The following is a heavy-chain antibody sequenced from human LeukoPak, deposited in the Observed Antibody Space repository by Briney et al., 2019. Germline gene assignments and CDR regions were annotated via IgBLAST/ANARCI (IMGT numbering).Heavy chain of an antibody. CDR2: IQSGGST. CDR1: GLTVSGNY. V-gene: IGHV3-53*01. Sequence: GGSLRLSCAASGLTVSGNYMSWVRQAPGKGLECVSLIQSGGSTYYADSVKGRFTISTDNSKNTLYLQMNSLRAEDTAVYYCARDSRLPGNYYGMDVWGQGTTVTVSS. CDR3: ARDSRLPGNYYGMDV. D-gene: IGHD6-6*01. J-gene: IGHJ6*02.